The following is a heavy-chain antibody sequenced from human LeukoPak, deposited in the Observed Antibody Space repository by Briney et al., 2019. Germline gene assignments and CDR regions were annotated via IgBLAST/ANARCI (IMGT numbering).Heavy chain of an antibody. Sequence: PSETLSLTCTVSGGSISTYYWGWIRQPPGKGLEWIGSIYYSGSTYYNPSLKSRVTISVDTSKNHFSLKLSSVTAADTAVYYCARGPYDYVWGSYRPADYWGQGTLVTVSS. J-gene: IGHJ4*02. CDR2: IYYSGST. CDR1: GGSISTYY. V-gene: IGHV4-39*07. CDR3: ARGPYDYVWGSYRPADY. D-gene: IGHD3-16*02.